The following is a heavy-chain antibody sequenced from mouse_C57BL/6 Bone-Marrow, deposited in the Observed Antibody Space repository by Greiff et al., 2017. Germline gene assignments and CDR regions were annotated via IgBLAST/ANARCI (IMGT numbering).Heavy chain of an antibody. Sequence: QVHVKQSGAELARPGASVKLSCKASGYTFTSYGISWVKQRTGQGLEWIGEIYPRSGNTYYNEKFKGKATLTADKSSSTAYMELRSLTSEDSAVYFCARSGQGYFDVWGTGTTVTVSS. J-gene: IGHJ1*03. CDR3: ARSGQGYFDV. CDR1: GYTFTSYG. V-gene: IGHV1-81*01. CDR2: IYPRSGNT.